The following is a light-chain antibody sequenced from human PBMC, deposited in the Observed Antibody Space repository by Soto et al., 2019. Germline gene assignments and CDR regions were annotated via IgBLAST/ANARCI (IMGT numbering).Light chain of an antibody. V-gene: IGKV1-39*01. CDR2: SSS. CDR3: QQSFSSRWT. J-gene: IGKJ1*01. CDR1: QSISAW. Sequence: DIQMTQSPSTLFASVGDTVTITCRASQSISAWLAWYQQKPGKAPNLLIYSSSTLQSGVPSRFSGSGSGTDFTLTISSLQPEDFATYYCQQSFSSRWTFGQGTKVDIK.